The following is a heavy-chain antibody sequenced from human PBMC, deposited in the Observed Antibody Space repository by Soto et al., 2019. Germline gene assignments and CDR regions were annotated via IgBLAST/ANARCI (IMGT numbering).Heavy chain of an antibody. V-gene: IGHV1-18*01. J-gene: IGHJ6*02. CDR3: ARDIVLVPAAIGYGMDV. D-gene: IGHD2-2*01. CDR2: ISAYNGNT. CDR1: GYTFTSYG. Sequence: ASVKVSCKASGYTFTSYGISWVRQAPGQGLEWMGWISAYNGNTNYAQKLQGRVTMTTDTSTSTAYMELRSLRSDDTAVYYCARDIVLVPAAIGYGMDVWGQGTTVTVSS.